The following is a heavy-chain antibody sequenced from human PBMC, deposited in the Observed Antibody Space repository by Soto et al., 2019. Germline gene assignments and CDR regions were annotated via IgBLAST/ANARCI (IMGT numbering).Heavy chain of an antibody. Sequence: EVQLVESGGGLVQPGRSLRLSCAASGFTFDDYAMHWVRQAPGQGLEWVSGISWNSGSIGYADSVKGRFTISRDNAKNSLYLQMNSLRAEDTALYYCAKDVPELLTDFGPYDMVVWGTGTTGTVSS. CDR2: ISWNSGSI. V-gene: IGHV3-9*01. CDR3: AKDVPELLTDFGPYDMVV. J-gene: IGHJ6*03. D-gene: IGHD1-7*01. CDR1: GFTFDDYA.